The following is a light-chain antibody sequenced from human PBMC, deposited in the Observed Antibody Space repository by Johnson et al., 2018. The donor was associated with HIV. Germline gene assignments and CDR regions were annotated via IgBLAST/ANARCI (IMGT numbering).Light chain of an antibody. CDR1: SSNIGNNY. CDR2: DNN. Sequence: QSVLTQPPSVSAAPGQKVTISCSGSSSNIGNNYVSWYQQLPGTAPKLLIYDNNKRPSGIPDRFSGSKSGTSATLGITGLQTGDEADYHCATWDSSLSTGVFGTGTKVTVL. CDR3: ATWDSSLSTGV. V-gene: IGLV1-51*01. J-gene: IGLJ1*01.